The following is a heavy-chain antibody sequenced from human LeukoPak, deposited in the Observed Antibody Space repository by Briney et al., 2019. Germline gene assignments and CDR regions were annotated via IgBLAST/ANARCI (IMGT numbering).Heavy chain of an antibody. CDR2: IYYSGST. J-gene: IGHJ4*02. V-gene: IGHV4-39*01. D-gene: IGHD3-9*01. Sequence: PSETLSLTCTVSGGSISSSSYYWGWIRQPPGKGLEWIGSIYYSGSTYYNPSLKSRVTISVDTSKNQFSLKLSSVTAADTAVYYCARQASDYDILTGYYFSPFDYWGQGTLVTVSS. CDR1: GGSISSSSYY. CDR3: ARQASDYDILTGYYFSPFDY.